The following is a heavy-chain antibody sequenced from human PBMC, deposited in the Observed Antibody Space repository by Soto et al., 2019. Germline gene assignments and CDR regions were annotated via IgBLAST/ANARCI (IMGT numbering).Heavy chain of an antibody. D-gene: IGHD3-10*01. Sequence: GGSLRLSCAASGFTFDDYGMSWVRQAPGKGLEWVSGINWNGGSTGYADSVKGRFTISRDNAKNSLYLQMNSLRAEDTALYHCAREVREYPSSWYYYYYMDVWGKGTTVTVSS. CDR1: GFTFDDYG. CDR3: AREVREYPSSWYYYYYMDV. CDR2: INWNGGST. V-gene: IGHV3-20*01. J-gene: IGHJ6*03.